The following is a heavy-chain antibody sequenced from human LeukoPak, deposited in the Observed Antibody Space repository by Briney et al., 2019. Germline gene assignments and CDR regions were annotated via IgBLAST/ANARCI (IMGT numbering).Heavy chain of an antibody. Sequence: PAETLSLTCTVSGGSISIYYWSWIRQPPGKGLEWIGYIYNSGNTNYNPSFKSRVTISVDTSKNQFSLKLSSVTAADTAVYCCARVKPAYSSSWDGNFDYWGQGTLVTVSS. CDR3: ARVKPAYSSSWDGNFDY. D-gene: IGHD6-13*01. CDR1: GGSISIYY. J-gene: IGHJ4*02. V-gene: IGHV4-59*12. CDR2: IYNSGNT.